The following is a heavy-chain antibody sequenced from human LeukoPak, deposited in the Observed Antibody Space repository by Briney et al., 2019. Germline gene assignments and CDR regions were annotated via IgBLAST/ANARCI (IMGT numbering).Heavy chain of an antibody. V-gene: IGHV4-30-2*01. CDR3: ARIVGATTGDYFDY. Sequence: SETLSLTCTVSGGSISSGGYYWSWIRQPPGKGLEWIGYIYHSGSTYYNPSLKSRVTISVDRSKNQFSLKLSSVTAADTAVYYCARIVGATTGDYFDYWGQGILVTVSS. CDR1: GGSISSGGYY. CDR2: IYHSGST. D-gene: IGHD1-26*01. J-gene: IGHJ4*02.